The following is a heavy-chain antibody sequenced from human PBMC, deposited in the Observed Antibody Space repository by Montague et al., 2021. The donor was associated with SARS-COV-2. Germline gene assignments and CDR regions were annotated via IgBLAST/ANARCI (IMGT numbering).Heavy chain of an antibody. V-gene: IGHV4-59*08. CDR2: VLCNRGT. D-gene: IGHD2-8*02. J-gene: IGHJ4*02. Sequence: SETLSLTCTVSGVSVTDYYWSWIRQPPGKGLEWVGDVLCNRGTNFNPSLKSRVAISVDTSKNQFSLRLTSVTAADTAFYYCVRQPRSGGLSGPPDFWDQGTLVTVSS. CDR3: VRQPRSGGLSGPPDF. CDR1: GVSVTDYY.